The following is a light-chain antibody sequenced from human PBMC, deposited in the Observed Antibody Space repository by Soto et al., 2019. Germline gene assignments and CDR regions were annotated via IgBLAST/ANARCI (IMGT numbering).Light chain of an antibody. CDR3: HQRNQ. V-gene: IGKV3D-20*02. CDR1: QTVSSNY. Sequence: EIVLTQSPGTLSLSPGAGATLSCWASQTVSSNYLAWYQQRPGQAPRLIIYGASSRATGIPDRFSGSGSGTDFTLTISYLQSEDFGTYYCHQRNQFGQGTRLEIK. CDR2: GAS. J-gene: IGKJ5*01.